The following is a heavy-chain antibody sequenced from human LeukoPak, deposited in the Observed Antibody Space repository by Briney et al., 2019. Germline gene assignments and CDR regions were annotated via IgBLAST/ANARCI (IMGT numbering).Heavy chain of an antibody. V-gene: IGHV3-23*01. CDR2: ISGSGDST. CDR1: GFTFSSYG. CDR3: AKGIGLANDAFDI. Sequence: PGGSLRLSCAASGFTFSSYGMHWVRQAPGKGLEWVSLISGSGDSTYYADSARGRFAISRDNSKNTLYLQMNSLRAEDTAIYYCAKGIGLANDAFDIWGQGTMVTVSS. D-gene: IGHD1-26*01. J-gene: IGHJ3*02.